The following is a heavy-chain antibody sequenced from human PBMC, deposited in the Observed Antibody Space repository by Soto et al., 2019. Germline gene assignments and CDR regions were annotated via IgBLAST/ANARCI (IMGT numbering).Heavy chain of an antibody. CDR2: IYYSGST. V-gene: IGHV4-61*01. D-gene: IGHD2-2*02. J-gene: IGHJ6*02. CDR3: ASYALVPPTIGACYYYGMDV. Sequence: QVQLQESGPGLVKPSETLSLTCTVSGGSVSSGSYYWSWIRQPPGKGLEWIGYIYYSGSTHYNPCLKGRLTILQDSSKNQFSQNLTSVTAADTAVYYCASYALVPPTIGACYYYGMDVWGRGTTVTVSS. CDR1: GGSVSSGSYY.